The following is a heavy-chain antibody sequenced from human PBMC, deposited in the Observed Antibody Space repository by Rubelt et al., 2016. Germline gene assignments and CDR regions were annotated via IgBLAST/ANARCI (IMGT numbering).Heavy chain of an antibody. V-gene: IGHV3-23*01. J-gene: IGHJ4*02. CDR2: ISGSGGST. D-gene: IGHD2-2*01. CDR3: TTEQDIVVVPAANVAPYYFDY. Sequence: WVSAISGSGGSTYYVDSAKGRFTISRDNSKNTLYLQMNSLRAEDTAVYYRTTEQDIVVVPAANVAPYYFDYWGQGTLVTVSS.